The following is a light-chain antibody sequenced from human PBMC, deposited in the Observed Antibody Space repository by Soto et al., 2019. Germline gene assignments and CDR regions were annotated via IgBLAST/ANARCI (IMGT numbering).Light chain of an antibody. CDR1: QSISRY. V-gene: IGKV1-39*01. Sequence: DIQLTQSPSSLSASVGDRITITCRSSQSISRYLNWYQQRPGTAPKVLIFGANSLQSGVPSRFSGSGSGTEFTLTISSLQPEDVATYYCQHNNGTPGTVGQGTKVDVK. CDR2: GAN. CDR3: QHNNGTPGT. J-gene: IGKJ1*01.